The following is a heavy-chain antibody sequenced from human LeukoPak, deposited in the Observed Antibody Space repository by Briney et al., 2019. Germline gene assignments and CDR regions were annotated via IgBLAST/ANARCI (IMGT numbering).Heavy chain of an antibody. D-gene: IGHD4-17*01. CDR3: ASAVWSHDYGDYAGYFDY. J-gene: IGHJ4*02. Sequence: PVKVSCKTPGGTFSRYAVSWVRQAPGQGLEWMGRIISFLDIADYAQKFQGRVTITADKSTSTVYMELSSLRSEDTAVYYCASAVWSHDYGDYAGYFDYWGQGTLVTVSS. V-gene: IGHV1-69*04. CDR1: GGTFSRYA. CDR2: IISFLDIA.